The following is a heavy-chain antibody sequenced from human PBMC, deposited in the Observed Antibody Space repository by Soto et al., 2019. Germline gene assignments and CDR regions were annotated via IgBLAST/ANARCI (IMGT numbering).Heavy chain of an antibody. CDR2: IKSDGTSP. CDR3: TSAPKSYYMDV. Sequence: EMQLVESGGDLVQPGGSLRLSCTTSGFTFSSYWLHWVRQAPGKGLVWVSRIKSDGTSPTYADSVKGRFTISRDDAKNTLYLQMSGLRAEDTAVYYCTSAPKSYYMDVWGKGTTVTVSS. J-gene: IGHJ6*03. CDR1: GFTFSSYW. V-gene: IGHV3-74*01.